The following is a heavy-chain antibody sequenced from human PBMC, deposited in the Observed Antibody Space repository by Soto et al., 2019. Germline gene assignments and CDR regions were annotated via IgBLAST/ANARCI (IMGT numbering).Heavy chain of an antibody. CDR1: GFTFSSYA. CDR2: ISGSGGST. D-gene: IGHD3-9*01. J-gene: IGHJ4*02. V-gene: IGHV3-23*01. CDR3: AKVGDYDILTGYYNVMGTLDY. Sequence: GGSLRLSCASSGFTFSSYAMSWVRQAPGKGLEWVSAISGSGGSTYYADSVKGRFTISRDNSKNTLYLQMNSLRAEDTAVYYCAKVGDYDILTGYYNVMGTLDYWGQGTLVTVSS.